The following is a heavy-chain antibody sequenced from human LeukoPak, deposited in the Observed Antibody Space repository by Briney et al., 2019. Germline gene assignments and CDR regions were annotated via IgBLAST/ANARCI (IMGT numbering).Heavy chain of an antibody. CDR3: ARQAGSFTTSDF. CDR1: SGSIGTYY. V-gene: IGHV4-59*08. D-gene: IGHD1-26*01. J-gene: IGHJ4*02. Sequence: SETLSLTCTVSSGSIGTYYWAWIRQTPGKGLEWIGYISYSGSTKHNPSLTRRITISLDTSKNQFSLELRSMTAADTAMYYCARQAGSFTTSDFWGQGTLVTVSS. CDR2: ISYSGST.